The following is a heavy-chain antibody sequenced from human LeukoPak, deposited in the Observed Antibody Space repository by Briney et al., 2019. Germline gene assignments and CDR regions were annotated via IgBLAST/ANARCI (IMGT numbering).Heavy chain of an antibody. V-gene: IGHV3-48*01. D-gene: IGHD6-6*01. J-gene: IGHJ3*02. CDR2: ISSSASTI. CDR3: AREYSSSSGRAFDI. CDR1: GFTFSSYS. Sequence: GGSLRLSCAASGFTFSSYSMNWVRQAPGKGLEWLSYISSSASTIYYGDSVRGRATISRDNAKDSLYLQMNSLRAEDMAVYYCAREYSSSSGRAFDIWGQGTMVTVSS.